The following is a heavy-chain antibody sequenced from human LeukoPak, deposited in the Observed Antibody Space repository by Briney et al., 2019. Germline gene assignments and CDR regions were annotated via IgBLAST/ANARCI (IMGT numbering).Heavy chain of an antibody. CDR3: ARAMIVVVTPDDAFDI. J-gene: IGHJ3*02. CDR1: GFTFSSYS. D-gene: IGHD3-22*01. CDR2: ISSSSSYI. V-gene: IGHV3-21*01. Sequence: PGGSLRLSCAASGFTFSSYSMNWVRQAPGKGLEWVSSISSSSSYIYYADSVKGRFTISRDNAKNSLYLQMNSLRAEDTAVYYCARAMIVVVTPDDAFDIWGQGTMVTVSS.